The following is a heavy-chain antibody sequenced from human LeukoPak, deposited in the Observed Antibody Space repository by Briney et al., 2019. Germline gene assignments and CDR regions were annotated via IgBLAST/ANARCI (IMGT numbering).Heavy chain of an antibody. CDR3: ARVREYQLLSDYYYMDV. Sequence: SVKVSCKASGGTFSSYAISWVRQAPGQGLEWMGGIIPIFGTANYAQKFQGRVTITTDESTSTAYMELSSLRSEDTAVYYCARVREYQLLSDYYYMDVWGKGTTVTVS. J-gene: IGHJ6*03. V-gene: IGHV1-69*05. CDR1: GGTFSSYA. D-gene: IGHD2-2*01. CDR2: IIPIFGTA.